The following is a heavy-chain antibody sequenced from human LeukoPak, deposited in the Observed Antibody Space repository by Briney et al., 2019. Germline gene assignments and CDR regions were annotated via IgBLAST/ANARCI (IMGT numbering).Heavy chain of an antibody. V-gene: IGHV4-59*01. Sequence: PSETLSLTCAVSGGSMSDYYWSWIRQPPGKGLEWIGNIYYSGFTNYNPSLKSRVTISVDTSKNQFSLKVRSVTAANTAVYYCARGFGYYDVLTAFWGQGTLVTV. D-gene: IGHD3-9*01. CDR1: GGSMSDYY. CDR2: IYYSGFT. J-gene: IGHJ4*02. CDR3: ARGFGYYDVLTAF.